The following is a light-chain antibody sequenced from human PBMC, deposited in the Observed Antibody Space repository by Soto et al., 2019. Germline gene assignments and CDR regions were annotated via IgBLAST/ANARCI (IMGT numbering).Light chain of an antibody. J-gene: IGKJ1*01. V-gene: IGKV1-39*01. CDR3: QQTYSTPPT. CDR1: QSISSY. Sequence: DIQMTQSPSSLSASVGDRGTSTCWASQSISSYLNWYQQKQGKXXNXXIYAASSLQSGVPSRFSGSVSGTDFTITISSLQPEDGGKFECQQTYSTPPTFGQGTKVDIK. CDR2: AAS.